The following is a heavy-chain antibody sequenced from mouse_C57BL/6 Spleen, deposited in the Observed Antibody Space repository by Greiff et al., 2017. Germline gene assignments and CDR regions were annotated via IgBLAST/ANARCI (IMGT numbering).Heavy chain of an antibody. CDR2: IDPEDGET. CDR1: GFNIKDYY. CDR3: ARYYYGSSYVDY. V-gene: IGHV14-2*01. D-gene: IGHD1-1*01. J-gene: IGHJ2*01. Sequence: EVQRVESGAELVKPGASVKLSCTASGFNIKDYYMHWVKQRTEQGLAWIGRIDPEDGETKYAPKFQGKATITADTSSNTAYLQLSSLTSEDTAVYYCARYYYGSSYVDYWGQGTTLTVSS.